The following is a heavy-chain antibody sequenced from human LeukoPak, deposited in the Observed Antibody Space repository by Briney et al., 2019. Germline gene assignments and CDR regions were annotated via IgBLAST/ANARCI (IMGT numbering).Heavy chain of an antibody. D-gene: IGHD6-19*01. CDR2: INHSGST. Sequence: SETLSLTCAVYGGSFSGYYWSWIRQPPGKGLEWIGEINHSGSTYYNPSLKSRVTISVDTSKNQFSLKLSSVTAADTAVYYCASLIAVADPFDYWGQGTLVTVSS. V-gene: IGHV4-34*01. CDR1: GGSFSGYY. CDR3: ASLIAVADPFDY. J-gene: IGHJ4*02.